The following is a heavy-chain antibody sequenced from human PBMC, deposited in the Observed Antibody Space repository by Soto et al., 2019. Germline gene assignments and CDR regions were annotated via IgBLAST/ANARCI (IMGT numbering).Heavy chain of an antibody. V-gene: IGHV1-18*01. CDR3: VSGSEPWFGDVGYHYYGMDV. Sequence: ASVKVSCKASGYTFTSYGISCVRQAPGQGLEWMGWISAYNGNTNYAQKLQGRVTMTTDTSTSTAYMELRSLRSDDTAVYYCVSGSEPWFGDVGYHYYGMDVRGQGTTVTVSS. D-gene: IGHD3-10*01. J-gene: IGHJ6*02. CDR2: ISAYNGNT. CDR1: GYTFTSYG.